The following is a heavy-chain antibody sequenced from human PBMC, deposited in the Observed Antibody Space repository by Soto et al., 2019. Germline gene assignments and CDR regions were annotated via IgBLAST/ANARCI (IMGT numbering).Heavy chain of an antibody. CDR1: GGTFSSYA. J-gene: IGHJ6*02. CDR2: IIPIFGTA. Sequence: SVKVSCKASGGTFSSYAISWVRQAPGQGLEWMGGIIPIFGTANYAQKFQGRVTITADESTSTAYMELSSLRSEDTAVYYCARDPGGFWSCYYPTDRSMDVWGQGTTVTVSS. V-gene: IGHV1-69*13. D-gene: IGHD3-3*01. CDR3: ARDPGGFWSCYYPTDRSMDV.